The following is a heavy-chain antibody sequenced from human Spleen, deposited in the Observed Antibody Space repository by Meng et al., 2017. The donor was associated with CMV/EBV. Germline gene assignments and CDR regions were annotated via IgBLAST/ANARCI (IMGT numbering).Heavy chain of an antibody. D-gene: IGHD2-21*02. Sequence: QAQLQQWGAGLLPPPATLSLPCAVSGGSISSGGYSWSWILRPPGKGLEWIGYIYHSGSTYYNPSLKSRVTISVDRSKNQFSLKLSSVTAADTAVYYCARVVTALWGYYFDYWGQGTLVTVSS. J-gene: IGHJ4*02. V-gene: IGHV4-30-2*01. CDR2: IYHSGST. CDR1: GGSISSGGYS. CDR3: ARVVTALWGYYFDY.